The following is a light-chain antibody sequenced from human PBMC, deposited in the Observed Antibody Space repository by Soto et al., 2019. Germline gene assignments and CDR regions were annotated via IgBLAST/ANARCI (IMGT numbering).Light chain of an antibody. CDR1: NIGSKS. CDR3: QVRETKTDHLV. Sequence: SYELTQAPSMSVAPGQTARITCGGNNIGSKSVHWYQQRPGQAPVVVIYDDTDRPSGIPERFSGSNSGNTATLTISGVEAGDESDYYCQVRETKTDHLVFGGGTKLTVL. V-gene: IGLV3-21*02. CDR2: DDT. J-gene: IGLJ3*02.